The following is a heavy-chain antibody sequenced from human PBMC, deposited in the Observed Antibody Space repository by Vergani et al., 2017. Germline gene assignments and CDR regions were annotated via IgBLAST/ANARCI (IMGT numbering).Heavy chain of an antibody. Sequence: EVQLVESGGGLVKPGGSLRLSCAASGFTFSSYSMNWVRQAPGKGLEWVSSISSSSSYIDYADSVKGRFTISRDNAKNSLYLQMNSLRAEDTAVYYCARPYDSSGFLYFDLWGRGTLVTVSS. CDR3: ARPYDSSGFLYFDL. D-gene: IGHD3-22*01. J-gene: IGHJ2*01. V-gene: IGHV3-21*01. CDR2: ISSSSSYI. CDR1: GFTFSSYS.